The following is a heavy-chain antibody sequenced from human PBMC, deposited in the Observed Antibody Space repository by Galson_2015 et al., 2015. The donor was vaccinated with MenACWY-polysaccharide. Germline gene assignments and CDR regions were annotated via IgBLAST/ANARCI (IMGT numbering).Heavy chain of an antibody. CDR3: ARVEKYSGSFYILY. CDR2: IFHSGTT. CDR1: DYSIRIGYF. D-gene: IGHD1-26*01. V-gene: IGHV4-38-2*01. J-gene: IGHJ4*02. Sequence: SETLSLTCAVSDYSIRIGYFWGWIRQPPGKGLEWTASIFHSGTTYYNPSLKSRVTISVDTSKNQFSLKLSSVTAADTAVYYCARVEKYSGSFYILYWGQGTLVTVSS.